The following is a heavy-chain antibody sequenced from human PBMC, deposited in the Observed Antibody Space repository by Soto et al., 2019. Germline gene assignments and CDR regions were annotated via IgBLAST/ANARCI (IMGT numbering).Heavy chain of an antibody. D-gene: IGHD6-13*01. CDR2: IYYSGST. Sequence: QVQLQESGPGLVKPSQTLSLTCTVSGGSISSGGYYWSWIRQHPGKGLEWIGYIYYSGSTYYNPSLKRRVTITVATSKNQFSLKLSSVTAADTAVYYCARVKDQQQLVPHFDYWGQGTLVTVSS. CDR1: GGSISSGGYY. V-gene: IGHV4-31*03. J-gene: IGHJ4*02. CDR3: ARVKDQQQLVPHFDY.